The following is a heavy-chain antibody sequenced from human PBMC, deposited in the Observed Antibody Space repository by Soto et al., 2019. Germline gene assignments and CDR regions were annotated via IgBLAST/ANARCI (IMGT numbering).Heavy chain of an antibody. CDR3: ARVLQDGGSYSYYFDH. D-gene: IGHD1-26*01. Sequence: SETLSLTCTVSGGSISSYYWSWIRQPAGKGLEWIGRIYTSGSTNYNPSLKSRVTMSVDTSKNQFSLKLSSVTAAGTAVYYCARVLQDGGSYSYYFDHWGQGTLVTVSS. V-gene: IGHV4-4*07. J-gene: IGHJ4*02. CDR2: IYTSGST. CDR1: GGSISSYY.